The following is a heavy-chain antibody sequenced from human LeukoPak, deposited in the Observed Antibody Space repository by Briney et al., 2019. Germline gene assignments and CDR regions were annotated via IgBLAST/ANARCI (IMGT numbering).Heavy chain of an antibody. CDR1: GFTFTEYY. J-gene: IGHJ4*02. V-gene: IGHV3-11*01. D-gene: IGHD6-19*01. CDR2: ISSSGDIL. Sequence: PGGSPRLSCAASGFTFTEYYMSWIRQAPGKGLEWVSDISSSGDILSYGESVQGRSTISRDNAKNSLYLQMNSLRPDDTAVYFCARETVAGTFDYWGQGTLVTVSS. CDR3: ARETVAGTFDY.